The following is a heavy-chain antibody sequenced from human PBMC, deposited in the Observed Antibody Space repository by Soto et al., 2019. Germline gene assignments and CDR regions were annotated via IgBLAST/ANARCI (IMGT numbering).Heavy chain of an antibody. D-gene: IGHD2-2*01. CDR2: INHSGST. CDR3: ASVSRVPAATNWFDP. J-gene: IGHJ5*02. Sequence: PSETLSLTCAVYGGSFSGYYWSWIRQPPGKGLEWIGEINHSGSTNYNPSLKSRVTISVDTSKNQFSLKLSSVTAADTAVYYCASVSRVPAATNWFDPWGQGALVTVSS. CDR1: GGSFSGYY. V-gene: IGHV4-34*01.